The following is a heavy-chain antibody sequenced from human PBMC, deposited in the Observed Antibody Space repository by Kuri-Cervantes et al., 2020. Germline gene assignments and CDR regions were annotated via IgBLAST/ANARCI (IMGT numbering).Heavy chain of an antibody. J-gene: IGHJ6*03. V-gene: IGHV7-4-1*01. D-gene: IGHD6-6*01. CDR2: INTNTGNP. Sequence: ASVKVSCKASGYTFTSYAMNWVRRAPGQGLEWMGWINTNTGNPTYAQGFTGRFVFSLDTSVSTAYLQIRSLKAEDTAVYYCARADSSSYYYYMDVWGKGTTVTVSS. CDR1: GYTFTSYA. CDR3: ARADSSSYYYYMDV.